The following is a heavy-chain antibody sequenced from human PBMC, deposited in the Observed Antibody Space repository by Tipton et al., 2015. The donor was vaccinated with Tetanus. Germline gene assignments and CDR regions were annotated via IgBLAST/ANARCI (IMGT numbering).Heavy chain of an antibody. CDR1: GFTFGTYG. D-gene: IGHD5-12*01. CDR3: ARDGYSGYDCFDY. V-gene: IGHV3-33*01. J-gene: IGHJ4*02. CDR2: IWYDGTNK. Sequence: SLRLSCAASGFTFGTYGMHWVRQAPGKGLEWVAFIWYDGTNKQYADSVKGRFTISRDNSRSTMYLQMNSLRAEDTAVYYCARDGYSGYDCFDYWGQGTLVTVSS.